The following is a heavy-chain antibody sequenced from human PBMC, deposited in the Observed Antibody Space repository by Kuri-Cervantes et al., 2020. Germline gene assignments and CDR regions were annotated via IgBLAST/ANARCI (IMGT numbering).Heavy chain of an antibody. V-gene: IGHV5-51*01. CDR3: ARLYASGPGDF. Sequence: GESLKISCEAYGSTFTSFWIAWLRHMPGEGLKWIGVIYPGTSEIRYSPAFQGQVTISVDKSISTAYLQWDSLKASDTAMYYCARLYASGPGDFWGQGTLVTVSS. CDR2: IYPGTSEI. CDR1: GSTFTSFW. J-gene: IGHJ4*02. D-gene: IGHD3-10*01.